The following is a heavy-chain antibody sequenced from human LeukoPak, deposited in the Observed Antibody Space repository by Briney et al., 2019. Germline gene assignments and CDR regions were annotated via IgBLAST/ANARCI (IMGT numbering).Heavy chain of an antibody. V-gene: IGHV2-5*01. CDR1: GFSLSTSGGG. D-gene: IGHD6-13*01. Sequence: SGPTLVNPTQTLTLTCTFSGFSLSTSGGGVGWIRQPPGKALEWLALIYWNDDKRYSPSLKSRLTITKDTSKNQVVLIMTNMDPVDTATYYCTHRLSTTWYGNWGQGTLVTVSS. J-gene: IGHJ4*02. CDR3: THRLSTTWYGN. CDR2: IYWNDDK.